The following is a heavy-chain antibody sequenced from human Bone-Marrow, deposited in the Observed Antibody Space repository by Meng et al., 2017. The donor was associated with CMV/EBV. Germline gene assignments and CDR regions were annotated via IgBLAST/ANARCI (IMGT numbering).Heavy chain of an antibody. Sequence: GESLKISCAASGFTVSNNYMSWVRQAPGKGLEWVSVIYSGGYTYYADSVKGRFTISRDNAKNSLYLQMNSLRAEDTAVYYCAKRNMVRGDPYFGYWGQRTLVTVSS. D-gene: IGHD3-10*01. CDR3: AKRNMVRGDPYFGY. CDR2: IYSGGYT. J-gene: IGHJ4*02. V-gene: IGHV3-53*05. CDR1: GFTVSNNY.